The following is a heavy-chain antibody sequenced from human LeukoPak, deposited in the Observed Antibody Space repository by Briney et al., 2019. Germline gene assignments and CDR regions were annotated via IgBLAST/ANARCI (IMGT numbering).Heavy chain of an antibody. CDR2: ISWDGSDT. CDR3: ARDNADGLLPPHYFDH. Sequence: SGGSLRLSCAASGFTFDDYAMHWVRQRPGKGLEWVSLISWDGSDTYYADSVKGRFTISRDNSKKSLTLQMNSLRPEDTALYYCARDNADGLLPPHYFDHWGQGTLVAVSS. CDR1: GFTFDDYA. D-gene: IGHD5-24*01. J-gene: IGHJ4*02. V-gene: IGHV3-43D*03.